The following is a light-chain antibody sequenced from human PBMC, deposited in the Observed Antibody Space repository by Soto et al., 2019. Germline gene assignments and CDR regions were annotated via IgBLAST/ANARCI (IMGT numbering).Light chain of an antibody. CDR2: RDS. CDR1: SSNIGSNY. V-gene: IGLV1-47*01. CDR3: SAWDDSLSGPVV. J-gene: IGLJ2*01. Sequence: QSALTQPPSASGTPGQRVTISCSGSSSNIGSNYVCWYQQLPGAAPRDLIYRDSQRPSGVPDRFSGSKSDTSASLAISGLRPEAEADYYCSAWDDSLSGPVVFGGGTKLTVL.